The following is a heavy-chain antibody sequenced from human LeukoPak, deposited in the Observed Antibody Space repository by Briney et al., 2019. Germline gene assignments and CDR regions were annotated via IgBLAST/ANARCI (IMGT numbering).Heavy chain of an antibody. CDR1: GYTFTSYG. D-gene: IGHD4-11*01. CDR3: ARNSNYGYYFDY. J-gene: IGHJ4*02. Sequence: AASVKVSCKASGYTFTSYGISWVRQAPGQGLEWMGWISAYNGNTNYAQKLQGRVTMTTDTSTSTDYMELRSLRSDDTAVYYCARNSNYGYYFDYWGQGTLVTVSS. CDR2: ISAYNGNT. V-gene: IGHV1-18*01.